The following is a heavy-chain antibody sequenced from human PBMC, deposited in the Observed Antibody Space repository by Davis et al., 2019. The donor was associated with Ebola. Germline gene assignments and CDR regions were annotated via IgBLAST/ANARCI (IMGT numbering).Heavy chain of an antibody. CDR2: IYPGDSDT. CDR3: AREYSGGWYLD. V-gene: IGHV5-51*01. Sequence: PGGSLRLSCKAFGYDFTTSWIGWVRQMPGKGLEWMGIIYPGDSDTRYSPSFQGQVTFSADKSITTVYLQWRNLKILDSAMYYCAREYSGGWYLDWGQGTLVTVSS. CDR1: GYDFTTSW. D-gene: IGHD6-19*01. J-gene: IGHJ4*02.